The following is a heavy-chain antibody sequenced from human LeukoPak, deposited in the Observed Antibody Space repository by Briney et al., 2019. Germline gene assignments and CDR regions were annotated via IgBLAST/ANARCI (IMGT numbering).Heavy chain of an antibody. Sequence: SETLSLTCTVSGASISSYCWSWIRQPPGKGLECIGYIYNSGSTNYNPSLKSRVTISVDTSKNQFSLRLTSVTAADTAVYYCAGAPNQHYFDYWGQGTLVTVSS. CDR1: GASISSYC. V-gene: IGHV4-59*01. J-gene: IGHJ4*02. D-gene: IGHD2-2*01. CDR3: AGAPNQHYFDY. CDR2: IYNSGST.